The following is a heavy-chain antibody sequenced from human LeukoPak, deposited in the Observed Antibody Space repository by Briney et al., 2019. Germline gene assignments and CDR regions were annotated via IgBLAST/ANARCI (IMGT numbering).Heavy chain of an antibody. Sequence: PGGSLRLSCAASGFTFSSYWMSWVRQAPGKGLEWVAVISYDGSNKYYADSVKGRFTISRDNSKNTLYLQMNSPRAEDTAVYYCARAADIAPGYWGQGTLVTVSS. CDR2: ISYDGSNK. V-gene: IGHV3-30-3*01. J-gene: IGHJ4*02. D-gene: IGHD2-15*01. CDR1: GFTFSSYW. CDR3: ARAADIAPGY.